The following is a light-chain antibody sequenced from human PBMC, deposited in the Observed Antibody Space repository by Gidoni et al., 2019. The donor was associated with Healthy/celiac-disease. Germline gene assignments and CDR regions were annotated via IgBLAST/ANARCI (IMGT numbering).Light chain of an antibody. CDR3: QQSYSTPG. CDR1: QSISSY. V-gene: IGKV1-39*01. J-gene: IGKJ3*01. CDR2: AAS. Sequence: IQMTPSPSSLSASVGDRVTITCRASQSISSYLNWYQQKPGKAPKLLIYAASSLQSGVPSRFSGSGSGTDFTLTISSLQPEDFATYYCQQSYSTPGFGPXTKVDIK.